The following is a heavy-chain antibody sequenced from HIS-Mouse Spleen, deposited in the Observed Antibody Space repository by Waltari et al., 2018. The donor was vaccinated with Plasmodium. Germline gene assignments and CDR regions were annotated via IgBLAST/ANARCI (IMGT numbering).Heavy chain of an antibody. V-gene: IGHV3-74*01. D-gene: IGHD6-13*01. CDR3: ARTIAVVGTGDALDI. Sequence: EVQLVESGGGLVQPGGSLRLPCPPHGSPSSSSRMHWVRQAPGKGLVCVSRINSDGSSTRYADSVKGRFTISRDNAKNTLYLQMNSLRAEDTAVYYCARTIAVVGTGDALDIWGKGQWSPSLQ. J-gene: IGHJ3*02. CDR2: INSDGSST. CDR1: GSPSSSSR.